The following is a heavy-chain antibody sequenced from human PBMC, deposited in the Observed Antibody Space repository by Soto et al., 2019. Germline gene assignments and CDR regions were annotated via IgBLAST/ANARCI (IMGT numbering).Heavy chain of an antibody. Sequence: EVQLLESGGGLVQPGGSLRLSCAASGFTFSSYAMSWVRQAPGKGLEWVSGISGSGDSTYYADSVKGRFTISRDNSKNTLFLQMNSLGAEDTALYYCAKTVPGTKYWCQGTLVTVSS. V-gene: IGHV3-23*01. CDR3: AKTVPGTKY. CDR2: ISGSGDST. D-gene: IGHD6-19*01. CDR1: GFTFSSYA. J-gene: IGHJ4*02.